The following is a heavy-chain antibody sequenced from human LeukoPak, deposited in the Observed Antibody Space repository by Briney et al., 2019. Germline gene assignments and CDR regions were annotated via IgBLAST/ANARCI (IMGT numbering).Heavy chain of an antibody. CDR1: GGSISSYY. CDR3: ARHLRYFDWLTRDGDDAFDI. D-gene: IGHD3-9*01. V-gene: IGHV4-59*08. J-gene: IGHJ3*02. Sequence: SETLSLTCTVSGGSISSYYWSWIRQPPGKGLEWIGYIYYSGSTNYNPSLKSRVTISVDTSKNQFSLKLSSVTAADTAVYYCARHLRYFDWLTRDGDDAFDIWGQGTMVTVSS. CDR2: IYYSGST.